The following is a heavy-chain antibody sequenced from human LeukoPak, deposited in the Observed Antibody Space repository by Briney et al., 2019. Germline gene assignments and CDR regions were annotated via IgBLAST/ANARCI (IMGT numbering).Heavy chain of an antibody. Sequence: PSETLSLTCTLSGGSITSGRYYWTWIRQHPQRGLEWIGYVSYSGSTNYNSSLKSRLTISADTSKNQFYLRLTSVTAADTAVYYCARDPRGDITGTTFDRWGRGTLVTVSS. V-gene: IGHV4-31*03. CDR2: VSYSGST. J-gene: IGHJ5*02. CDR1: GGSITSGRYY. D-gene: IGHD1-20*01. CDR3: ARDPRGDITGTTFDR.